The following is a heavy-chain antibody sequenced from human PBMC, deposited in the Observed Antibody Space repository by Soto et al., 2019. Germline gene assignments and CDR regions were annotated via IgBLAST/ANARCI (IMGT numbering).Heavy chain of an antibody. CDR1: GFTFSSYG. D-gene: IGHD3-3*01. CDR3: ARDRITIFGVSYHYMDV. V-gene: IGHV3-33*01. CDR2: IWYDGSNK. Sequence: GGSLRLSCAASGFTFSSYGMHWVRQAPGKGLEWVAVIWYDGSNKYYADSVKGRFTISRDNSKNTLYLQMNSLRAEDTAVYYCARDRITIFGVSYHYMDVWGKGTTVTVSS. J-gene: IGHJ6*03.